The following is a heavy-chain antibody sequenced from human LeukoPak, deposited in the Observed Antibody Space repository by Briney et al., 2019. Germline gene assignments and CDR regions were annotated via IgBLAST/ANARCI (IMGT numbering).Heavy chain of an antibody. CDR1: GGTFSSYA. CDR2: IIPIFGTA. J-gene: IGHJ4*02. Sequence: SVKVSCKASGGTFSSYAIRWVRQAPGQGLEWMGGIIPIFGTANYAQKFQGRVTITADESTSTAYMELSSLRSEDTAVYYCADYYYDSSGYRDWGQGTLVTVSS. D-gene: IGHD3-22*01. V-gene: IGHV1-69*13. CDR3: ADYYYDSSGYRD.